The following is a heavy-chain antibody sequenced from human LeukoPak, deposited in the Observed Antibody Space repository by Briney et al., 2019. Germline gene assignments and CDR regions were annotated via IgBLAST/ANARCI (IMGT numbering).Heavy chain of an antibody. CDR1: GYTFSGYY. CDR3: AKSAQYSSAWFTGSFDY. V-gene: IGHV1-2*02. Sequence: ASVKVSCKASGYTFSGYYLHWVRQAPGQGLQWVGWINPNSGDTHYAQMFQGRVTMTRDTSINTAYMELTRVRSDGTAVYYCAKSAQYSSAWFTGSFDYWGQGTLVTVSS. J-gene: IGHJ4*02. CDR2: INPNSGDT. D-gene: IGHD6-13*01.